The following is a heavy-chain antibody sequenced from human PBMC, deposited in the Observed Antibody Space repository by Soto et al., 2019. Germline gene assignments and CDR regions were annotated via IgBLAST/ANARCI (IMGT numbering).Heavy chain of an antibody. D-gene: IGHD3-10*01. J-gene: IGHJ6*02. CDR2: VYYSGGT. V-gene: IGHV4-59*01. CDR1: GGSISSYY. Sequence: SETLSLTCTVSGGSISSYYWTWIRQPPGKGLEWIGYVYYSGGTNYNPSLQSRVTISVDTSKSQFSLKLSSVTAADTAVYYCARDQLLLFGELSYYYYYGMDFWGQGTTVTVSS. CDR3: ARDQLLLFGELSYYYYYGMDF.